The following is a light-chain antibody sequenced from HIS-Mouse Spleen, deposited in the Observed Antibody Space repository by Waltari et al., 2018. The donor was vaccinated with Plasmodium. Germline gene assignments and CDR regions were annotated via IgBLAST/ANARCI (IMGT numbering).Light chain of an antibody. CDR2: AAS. V-gene: IGKV1-27*01. CDR1: QGISNY. CDR3: QKYNSAPWT. Sequence: DIQVPQSPSSLSASVGDRVTITCRASQGISNYLAWYQQKPGKVPKLLIYAASTLQSGVPTRFSGSGSGTDFTLTISSLQPEDVATYDCQKYNSAPWTFSQGTKVEMK. J-gene: IGKJ1*01.